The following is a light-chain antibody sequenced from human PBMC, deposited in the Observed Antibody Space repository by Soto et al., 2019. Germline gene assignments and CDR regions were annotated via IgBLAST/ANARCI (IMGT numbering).Light chain of an antibody. Sequence: QSALTQPASVSGSPGQSITISCTGTSSDVGGYNYVSWYQQHPGKAPKLVIYEVTYRPSGISNRYSGSKSGNTASLTISGLQAEDEADYYCSSYTSSTTLGYVFGTGTKLTVL. J-gene: IGLJ1*01. V-gene: IGLV2-14*01. CDR1: SSDVGGYNY. CDR2: EVT. CDR3: SSYTSSTTLGYV.